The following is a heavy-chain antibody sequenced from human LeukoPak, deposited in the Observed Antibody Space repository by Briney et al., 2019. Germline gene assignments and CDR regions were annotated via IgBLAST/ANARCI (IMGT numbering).Heavy chain of an antibody. V-gene: IGHV3-74*01. CDR3: ARDRLVGAPGGYFDY. CDR2: INSDGSST. J-gene: IGHJ4*02. D-gene: IGHD1-26*01. CDR1: GLTFSTYW. Sequence: PGGSLRLSXAASGLTFSTYWMHWVRQALGKGLVWVSRINSDGSSTRYADSVKGRFTISRDNAKNTLYLQMNSLRAEDTAVYYCARDRLVGAPGGYFDYWGQGTLVTVSS.